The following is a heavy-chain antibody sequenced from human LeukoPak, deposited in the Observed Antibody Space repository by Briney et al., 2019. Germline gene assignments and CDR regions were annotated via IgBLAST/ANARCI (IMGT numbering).Heavy chain of an antibody. D-gene: IGHD5-12*01. CDR3: AGGLPFDY. Sequence: PSETLSLTCTVSGVSISSYYWSWIRQPPGKGLEWIGYIYYSGSTNYNPSLKSRVTISVDTSKNQFSLKLSSVTAVDTAVYDCAGGLPFDYWGEGTLVTVSS. V-gene: IGHV4-59*01. J-gene: IGHJ4*02. CDR1: GVSISSYY. CDR2: IYYSGST.